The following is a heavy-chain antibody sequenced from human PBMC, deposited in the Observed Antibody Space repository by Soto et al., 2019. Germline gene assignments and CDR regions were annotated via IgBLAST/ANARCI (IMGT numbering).Heavy chain of an antibody. CDR1: GYSFTSYW. J-gene: IGHJ6*02. Sequence: GESLKISCKGSGYSFTSYWIGWVRQMPGKGLEWMGIIYPGDSDTRYSPSFQGQVTISADKSISTAYLQWSSLKASDTAMYYCATSRIAVAGNHYYYGMDVWGQGTTVTVSS. D-gene: IGHD6-19*01. V-gene: IGHV5-51*01. CDR3: ATSRIAVAGNHYYYGMDV. CDR2: IYPGDSDT.